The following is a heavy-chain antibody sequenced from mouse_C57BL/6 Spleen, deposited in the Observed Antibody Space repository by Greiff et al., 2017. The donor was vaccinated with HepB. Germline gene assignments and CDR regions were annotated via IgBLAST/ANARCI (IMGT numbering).Heavy chain of an antibody. CDR3: ARWPNWDEGYFDV. CDR2: IYPGDGDT. CDR1: GYAFSSSW. D-gene: IGHD4-1*02. Sequence: QVQLQQSGPELVKPGASVKISCKASGYAFSSSWMNWVKQRPGKGLEWIGRIYPGDGDTNYNGKFKGKATLTADKSSSTAYMQLSSLTSEDSAVYFCARWPNWDEGYFDVWGTGTTVTVSS. V-gene: IGHV1-82*01. J-gene: IGHJ1*03.